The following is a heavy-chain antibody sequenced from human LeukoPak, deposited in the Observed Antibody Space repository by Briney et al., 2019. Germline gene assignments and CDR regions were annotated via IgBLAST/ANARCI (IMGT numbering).Heavy chain of an antibody. Sequence: GGSLRLSCAASGFTFSSYAMYWVRQAPGKGLEWVAMISYGGDTKQYADSVKGRFTISRDNSKNTVYLQMNSLRAEDTAVYFCARSKMWPPSFDYWGQGTPVTVSS. CDR2: ISYGGDTK. CDR1: GFTFSSYA. V-gene: IGHV3-30-3*01. CDR3: ARSKMWPPSFDY. D-gene: IGHD2-21*01. J-gene: IGHJ4*02.